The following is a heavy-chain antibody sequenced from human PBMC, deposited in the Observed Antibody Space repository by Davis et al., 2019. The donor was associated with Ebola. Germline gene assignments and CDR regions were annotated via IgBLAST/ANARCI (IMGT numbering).Heavy chain of an antibody. Sequence: MPSETLSLTCTVSGGSISTYYWSWFRQPPGKGLEWIGYIYYRGTTNSNPSLKSRVTISLDTSKNQFSLKVRSVSAADTAVYFCARQMGATKEVGYWGQGTLVTVSS. CDR1: GGSISTYY. CDR3: ARQMGATKEVGY. V-gene: IGHV4-59*01. J-gene: IGHJ4*02. D-gene: IGHD1-26*01. CDR2: IYYRGTT.